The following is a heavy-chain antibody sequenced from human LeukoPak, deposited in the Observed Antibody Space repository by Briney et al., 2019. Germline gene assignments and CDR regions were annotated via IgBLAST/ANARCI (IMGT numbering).Heavy chain of an antibody. J-gene: IGHJ5*02. CDR2: IYYSGST. V-gene: IGHV4-39*01. Sequence: PSETLSLTCTVSGGSISSSSYYWGWIRQPPGQGLEWIGSIYYSGSTYYNPSLKSRVTISVDTSKNQFSLKLSSVTAADTAVYYCARPLYSSSWYAHWFDPWGQGTLVTVSS. CDR1: GGSISSSSYY. CDR3: ARPLYSSSWYAHWFDP. D-gene: IGHD6-13*01.